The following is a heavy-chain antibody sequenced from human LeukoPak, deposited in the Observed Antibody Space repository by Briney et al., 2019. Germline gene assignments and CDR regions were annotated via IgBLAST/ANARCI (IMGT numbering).Heavy chain of an antibody. CDR1: GYTFTDYY. V-gene: IGHV1-46*01. CDR3: ARVTSPARRGRTLVVAAATPFDY. D-gene: IGHD2-15*01. Sequence: RASVKVSCKASGYTFTDYYVHWVRRAPGLGLEWMGVINPGGGRTTYAQKFQDRVNMTRDTSTSTVYMELSGLTSADTAVYFCARVTSPARRGRTLVVAAATPFDYWGQGTLVTVSS. CDR2: INPGGGRT. J-gene: IGHJ4*02.